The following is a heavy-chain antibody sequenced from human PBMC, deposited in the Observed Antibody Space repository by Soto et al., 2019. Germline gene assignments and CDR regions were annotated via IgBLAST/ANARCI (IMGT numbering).Heavy chain of an antibody. CDR3: AGSLRFFLAGMDV. Sequence: SVKVSCKASGGTFSSYAISWVRQAPGQGLEWMGEIIPISGAANYAHKFQGRVTITADVSASTAYMELSSLRSEDTAVYYCAGSLRFFLAGMDVWGQGTTVTVSS. CDR1: GGTFSSYA. V-gene: IGHV1-69*13. CDR2: IIPISGAA. D-gene: IGHD3-3*01. J-gene: IGHJ6*02.